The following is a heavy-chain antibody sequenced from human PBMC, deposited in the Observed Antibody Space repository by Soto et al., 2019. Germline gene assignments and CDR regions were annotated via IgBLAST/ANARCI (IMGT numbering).Heavy chain of an antibody. CDR3: AHSLSLITEDAQVGDFDY. Sequence: QITLKESGPTLVTPTQTLTLTCSFSGFSLTTDGVGVGWVRQPPGAALEWLGLIYWDDDERYSPSLTTRLTITKDRSKNQVVLIMTNMDAVDTATYYCAHSLSLITEDAQVGDFDYWGQGTLVTVSS. CDR1: GFSLTTDGVG. J-gene: IGHJ4*02. CDR2: IYWDDDE. D-gene: IGHD3-10*01. V-gene: IGHV2-5*02.